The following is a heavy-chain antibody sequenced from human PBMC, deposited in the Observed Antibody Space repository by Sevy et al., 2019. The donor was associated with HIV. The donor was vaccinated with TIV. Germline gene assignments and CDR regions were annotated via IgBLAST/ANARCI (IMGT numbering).Heavy chain of an antibody. CDR2: IKRDGIEK. V-gene: IGHV3-7*03. Sequence: GGSLRLSCAGSGFTFSNYWMSWVRQAPGKGLEWVANIKRDGIEKYYVASVKRRFTISRDNAKTSLYLQMNSLRVEDTAVYYCARHCTSASCLWGMDVWGQGTMVTVSS. CDR1: GFTFSNYW. D-gene: IGHD2-2*01. CDR3: ARHCTSASCLWGMDV. J-gene: IGHJ6*02.